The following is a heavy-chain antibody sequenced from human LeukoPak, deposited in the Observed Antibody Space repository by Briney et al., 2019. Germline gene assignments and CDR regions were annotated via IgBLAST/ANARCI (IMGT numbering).Heavy chain of an antibody. J-gene: IGHJ4*02. V-gene: IGHV4-34*01. D-gene: IGHD1-26*01. CDR2: INHSGST. CDR3: AGRRNSGSSRPLDY. Sequence: ASETLSLTCAVYGVAFSGYYWSWIRQPPGKGVEWIGEINHSGSTNYNPSLKSRVTISVDTSKNQFSLKLSSVTAADTAVYYCAGRRNSGSSRPLDYWGQGTLVTVSS. CDR1: GVAFSGYY.